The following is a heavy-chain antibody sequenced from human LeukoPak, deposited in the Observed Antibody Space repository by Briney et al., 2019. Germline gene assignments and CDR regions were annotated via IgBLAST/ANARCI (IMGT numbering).Heavy chain of an antibody. D-gene: IGHD4-17*01. J-gene: IGHJ4*02. CDR3: AKDASYGWDY. CDR1: GFTFSSYG. CDR2: ISYDGSNK. V-gene: IGHV3-30*18. Sequence: GGSLRLSCAASGFTFSSYGMHWVRQAPGKGLEWVAVISYDGSNKYYADSVKGRFTISRDNSENTLYLQMNSLRAEDTAVYYCAKDASYGWDYWGQGTLVTVSS.